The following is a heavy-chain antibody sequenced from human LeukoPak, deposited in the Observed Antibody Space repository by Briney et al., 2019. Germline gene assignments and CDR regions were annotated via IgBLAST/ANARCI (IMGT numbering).Heavy chain of an antibody. CDR1: GYSISSDYY. D-gene: IGHD3-3*01. V-gene: IGHV4-38-2*02. CDR3: ARDHLANLASRLFDP. CDR2: IHHSGRT. Sequence: SETLSLTCTVSGYSISSDYYWGWIRQPPGKWLEWIGSIHHSGRTYYNPSLKSRVTISVDTSKNQFSLKLSSVTAADTAVYYCARDHLANLASRLFDPWGQGTLVTVSS. J-gene: IGHJ5*02.